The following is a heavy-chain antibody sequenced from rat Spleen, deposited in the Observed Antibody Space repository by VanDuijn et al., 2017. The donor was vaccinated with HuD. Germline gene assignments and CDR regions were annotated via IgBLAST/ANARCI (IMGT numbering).Heavy chain of an antibody. CDR3: TRDLYGYNQNFFDY. CDR1: GFTFNNYW. J-gene: IGHJ2*01. V-gene: IGHV5-31*01. CDR2: ITNTGGST. D-gene: IGHD1-9*01. Sequence: EVQLVESGGGLVQPGRSLKLSCVASGFTFNNYWMTWIRQAPGKGLEWVASITNTGGSTYYPDSVKGRFTISRDNAKSTLYLQMNSLRSEDTATYYCTRDLYGYNQNFFDYWGQGVMVTVSS.